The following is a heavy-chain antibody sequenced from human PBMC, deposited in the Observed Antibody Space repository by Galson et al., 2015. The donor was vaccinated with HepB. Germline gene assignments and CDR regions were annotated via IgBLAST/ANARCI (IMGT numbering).Heavy chain of an antibody. CDR3: ARGALIVVVGATENNWFDP. D-gene: IGHD2-15*01. CDR1: GYIFSNYL. Sequence: SVKVSCKASGYIFSNYLITWVRQAPGQGLEWLGWINPYTRNTKYEQKVQDRVTLTTDISTNTAYMELRSLRSDDTAVYYCARGALIVVVGATENNWFDPWGQGTLITVSS. CDR2: INPYTRNT. V-gene: IGHV1-18*01. J-gene: IGHJ5*02.